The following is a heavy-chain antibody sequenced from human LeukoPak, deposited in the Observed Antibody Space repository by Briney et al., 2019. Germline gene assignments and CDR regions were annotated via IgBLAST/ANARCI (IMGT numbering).Heavy chain of an antibody. V-gene: IGHV3-74*01. CDR1: GFTFSDFW. J-gene: IGHJ4*02. CDR3: ARRRYQLLLYPKVIDY. CDR2: IDSDGSNT. Sequence: GGSLRLSCAASGFTFSDFWMQWGRQAPGKGLVWVSRIDSDGSNTIYADSVKGRFTISRDNVKNTLYLQMNSLRAEDTAVYYCARRRYQLLLYPKVIDYCGPGTLVTVSS. D-gene: IGHD2-2*02.